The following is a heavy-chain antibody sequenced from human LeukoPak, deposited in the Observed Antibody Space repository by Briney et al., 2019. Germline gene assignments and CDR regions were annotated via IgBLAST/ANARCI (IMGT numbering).Heavy chain of an antibody. CDR3: ARDHLYSSSWYDAFDI. V-gene: IGHV4-4*07. CDR2: IYTSGST. CDR1: GGSISSYY. D-gene: IGHD6-13*01. J-gene: IGHJ3*02. Sequence: PSETLSLTCTVSGGSISSYYWSWIRQPAGKGLEWIGRIYTSGSTNYNPSLKSRVTMSVDTSRNQFSLKLSSVTAADTAVYYCARDHLYSSSWYDAFDIWGQGTMVTVSS.